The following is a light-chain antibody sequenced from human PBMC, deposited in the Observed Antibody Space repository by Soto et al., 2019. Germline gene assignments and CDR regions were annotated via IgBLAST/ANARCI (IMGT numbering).Light chain of an antibody. V-gene: IGKV3-20*01. CDR3: QEYESTPYS. CDR2: GAY. Sequence: EVVLTQSPDTLSLSPGEGVTLSCRASETVRDYVAWHQQQPGQAPRLLVFGAYTRASGVPDRFSGSGSGTYFTLTIIRLEHDDFAGYYCQEYESTPYSFGQGTKFEIK. J-gene: IGKJ2*01. CDR1: ETVRDY.